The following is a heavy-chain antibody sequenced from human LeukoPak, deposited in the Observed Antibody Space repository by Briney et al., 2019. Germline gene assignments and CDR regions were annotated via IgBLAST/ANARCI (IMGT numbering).Heavy chain of an antibody. J-gene: IGHJ5*02. V-gene: IGHV4-30-4*01. CDR1: GGSISSGAYY. D-gene: IGHD4-17*01. CDR3: AKGIYGDPNWFDP. Sequence: SQTLSLTCTVSGGSISSGAYYWRWIRQPPGKGLEWIGYIYYSGSTYYNPSLKSRVTISVDTSKNQFCLKLSSVTAADTAVYYCAKGIYGDPNWFDPWGQGTLVTVSS. CDR2: IYYSGST.